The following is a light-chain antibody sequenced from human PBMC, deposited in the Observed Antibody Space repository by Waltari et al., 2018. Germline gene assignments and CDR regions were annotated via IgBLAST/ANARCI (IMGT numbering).Light chain of an antibody. CDR1: QSVSSN. J-gene: IGKJ4*01. CDR3: QQYTTLPLT. Sequence: EIVMTQPPGTLSVPPGEGATPSCRASQSVSSNVAWYQQRPGQAPRLLIFGASTRATGIPARFSGSESGTEFTLTISSLQSEDSAVYFCQQYTTLPLTFGGGTKVEI. CDR2: GAS. V-gene: IGKV3-15*01.